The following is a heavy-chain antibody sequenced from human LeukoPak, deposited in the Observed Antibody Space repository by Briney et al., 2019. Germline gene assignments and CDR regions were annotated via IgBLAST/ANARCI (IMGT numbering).Heavy chain of an antibody. J-gene: IGHJ5*02. V-gene: IGHV4-59*08. CDR3: ARWQYTISSGWFDP. CDR1: GGSISSYY. Sequence: SETLSLTCTVSGGSISSYYWSWIRQPPGKGLEWIGYIYYSGGTNYNPSLQSRVTISVDTSKIQFSLKLSSVTAADTAVYYCARWQYTISSGWFDPWGQGTLVTVSS. D-gene: IGHD6-6*01. CDR2: IYYSGGT.